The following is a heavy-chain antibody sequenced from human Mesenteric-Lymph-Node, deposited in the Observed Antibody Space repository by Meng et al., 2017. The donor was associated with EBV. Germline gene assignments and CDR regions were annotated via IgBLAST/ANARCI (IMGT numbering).Heavy chain of an antibody. V-gene: IGHV4-61*01. CDR1: GDSLSSGNTY. J-gene: IGHJ5*02. CDR2: IYFTGST. Sequence: QVQKKVSGPRLGKPAETLSLTCNVSGDSLSSGNTYWSWIRQSPGRGLEWIGNIYFTGSTFYNPALKSRVTISGDTSKNQFSLKLTSVTAADTAVYYCAREGTTVTRWFDPWGPGTLVTVSS. CDR3: AREGTTVTRWFDP. D-gene: IGHD4-11*01.